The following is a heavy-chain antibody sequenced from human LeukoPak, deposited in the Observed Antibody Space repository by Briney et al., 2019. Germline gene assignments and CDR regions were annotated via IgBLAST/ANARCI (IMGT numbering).Heavy chain of an antibody. CDR2: IYYSGST. J-gene: IGHJ3*02. D-gene: IGHD5-18*01. Sequence: PSETLSLTCTVSGGSISSGGYYWSWIRQHPGKGLEWIGYIYYSGSTYYNPSLKSRVTISVDTSKNQFSLKLSSVTAADTAVYYCARDRDTAMAPGAFDIWGQGTMVTVPS. V-gene: IGHV4-31*03. CDR3: ARDRDTAMAPGAFDI. CDR1: GGSISSGGYY.